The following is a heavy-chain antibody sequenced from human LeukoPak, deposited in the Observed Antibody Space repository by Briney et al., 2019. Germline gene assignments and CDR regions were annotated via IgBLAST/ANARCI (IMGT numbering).Heavy chain of an antibody. CDR1: GYSFTSYW. D-gene: IGHD3-10*01. Sequence: GESLKISCKGSGYSFTSYWIGWVRQMPGKGLEWMGIIHPGDSDTRYSPSFQGQVTISADKSISTAYLQWSSLKASDTAMYYRARLGVRGVINPNWFDPWGQGTLVTVSS. V-gene: IGHV5-51*01. J-gene: IGHJ5*02. CDR2: IHPGDSDT. CDR3: ARLGVRGVINPNWFDP.